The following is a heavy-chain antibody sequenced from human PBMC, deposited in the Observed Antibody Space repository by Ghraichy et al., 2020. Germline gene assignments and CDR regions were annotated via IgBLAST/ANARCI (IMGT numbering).Heavy chain of an antibody. CDR1: GITLSSYW. D-gene: IGHD1-1*01. CDR2: INQDGSER. J-gene: IGHJ4*02. V-gene: IGHV3-7*01. Sequence: GSLRLSCAASGITLSSYWMSWVRQAPGNGLEWVANINQDGSERNYVGSLKGRLTISRDNAKNSLYLQMSALRVEDTAVYYCASHNDWKFDDWGQGALVTVSS. CDR3: ASHNDWKFDD.